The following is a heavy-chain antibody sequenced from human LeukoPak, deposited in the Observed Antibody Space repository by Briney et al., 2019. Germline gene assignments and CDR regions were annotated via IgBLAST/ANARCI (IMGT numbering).Heavy chain of an antibody. CDR3: ARQNPIVVVPAARSIGAFDI. D-gene: IGHD2-2*01. CDR1: GGSISSSSYY. Sequence: SETLSLTCTVSGGSISSSSYYWRWIRQPPGKGLEWIGSIYYSVSTSYNPSLKSRVSISVDTSKNQFSLKLSSVTAADTAVYYCARQNPIVVVPAARSIGAFDIWGQGTMVTVSS. J-gene: IGHJ3*02. CDR2: IYYSVST. V-gene: IGHV4-39*01.